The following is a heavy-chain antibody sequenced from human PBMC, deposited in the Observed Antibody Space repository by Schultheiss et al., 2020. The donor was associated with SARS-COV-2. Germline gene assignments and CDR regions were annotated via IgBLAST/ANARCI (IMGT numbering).Heavy chain of an antibody. CDR3: ARGSMGYYDTSGYPYYFDS. V-gene: IGHV4-30-4*01. CDR1: GGSISSGDYY. D-gene: IGHD3-22*01. J-gene: IGHJ4*02. Sequence: SETLSLTCTVSGGSISSGDYYWSWIRQPPGKGLEWIGYIYYSGSTYYNPSLKSRVTISVDRSKNQFSLKLSSVTAADTAVYYCARGSMGYYDTSGYPYYFDSWGQGTLVTVSS. CDR2: IYYSGST.